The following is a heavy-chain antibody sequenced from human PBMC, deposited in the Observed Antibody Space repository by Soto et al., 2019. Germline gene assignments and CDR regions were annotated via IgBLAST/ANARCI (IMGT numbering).Heavy chain of an antibody. D-gene: IGHD6-6*01. CDR1: GCTFTSYD. CDR3: TRALAARRVCYYYGMDV. CDR2: ISAYNGNT. Sequence: ASAKVSCKASGCTFTSYDISWVRQAPGQELEWMGWISAYNGNTNYAQKLQGRVTMATDTSTSTAYMELRSLRSDDTAVYYCTRALAARRVCYYYGMDVWGQGTTVTVSS. V-gene: IGHV1-18*01. J-gene: IGHJ6*02.